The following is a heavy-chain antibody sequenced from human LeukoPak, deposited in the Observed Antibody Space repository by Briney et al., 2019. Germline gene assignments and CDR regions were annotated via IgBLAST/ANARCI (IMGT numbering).Heavy chain of an antibody. J-gene: IGHJ4*02. CDR2: IYHSGST. D-gene: IGHD1-26*01. CDR1: GYSISSGYY. V-gene: IGHV4-38-2*02. Sequence: SETLSLTCTVSGYSISSGYYWGWIRQPPGQGLEWIGSIYHSGSTYYNPSLKSRVTISVDTSKNQFSLKLSSVTAADTAVYYCASMSGSYYSSTWDYWGQGTLVTVSS. CDR3: ASMSGSYYSSTWDY.